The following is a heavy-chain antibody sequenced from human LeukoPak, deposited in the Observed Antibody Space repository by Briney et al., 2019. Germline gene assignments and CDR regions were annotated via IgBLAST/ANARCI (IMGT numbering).Heavy chain of an antibody. D-gene: IGHD6-19*01. CDR1: GGSISSSSYY. CDR2: IYYSGST. Sequence: PSETLSLTCTVSGGSISSSSYYWGWIRQPPGKGLEWIGSIYYSGSTYYNPSLKSRVTISVDKSKNQFSLKLSSVTAADTAVYYCARANSSGWWGDWFDPWGQGTLVTVSS. CDR3: ARANSSGWWGDWFDP. J-gene: IGHJ5*02. V-gene: IGHV4-39*07.